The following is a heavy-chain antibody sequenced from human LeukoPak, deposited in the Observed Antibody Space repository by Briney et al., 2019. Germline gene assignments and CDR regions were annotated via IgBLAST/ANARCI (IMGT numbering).Heavy chain of an antibody. Sequence: SETLSLTCAVYGGSFSGYYWSWIRQPPGKGLEVIGEINHSVSTNYNPSLKSRVTISVDTSKNQFSLKLTSVTAADTAVYYCARWDTVPDYWGQGTLVTVSS. CDR1: GGSFSGYY. V-gene: IGHV4-34*01. D-gene: IGHD4-17*01. J-gene: IGHJ4*02. CDR3: ARWDTVPDY. CDR2: INHSVST.